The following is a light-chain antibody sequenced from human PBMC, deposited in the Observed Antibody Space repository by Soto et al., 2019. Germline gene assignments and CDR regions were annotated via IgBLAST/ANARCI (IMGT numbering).Light chain of an antibody. Sequence: QPVLTQPASVSGSPGQSITISCTGTSSDDGGYNYVSWYQQHPGKAPKLMIYEVSNRPSGVSNRFSGSKSGNTASLTISGLQAEDEADYYCSSYTSSSTWVFGGGTKLTVL. J-gene: IGLJ3*02. CDR1: SSDDGGYNY. CDR3: SSYTSSSTWV. CDR2: EVS. V-gene: IGLV2-14*01.